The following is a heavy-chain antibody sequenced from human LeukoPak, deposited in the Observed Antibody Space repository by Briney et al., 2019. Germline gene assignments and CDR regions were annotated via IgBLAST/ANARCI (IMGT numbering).Heavy chain of an antibody. CDR2: IYYSGST. Sequence: SETLSLTCTVSGGSISSGDYYWSWIRQPPGKGLEWIGYIYYSGSTYYNPSLKSRVTISLDTSKNQFSLKVSSVTAADTAVYYCARTSSSSYGWFDPWGQGTLVTVSS. CDR1: GGSISSGDYY. V-gene: IGHV4-30-4*01. CDR3: ARTSSSSYGWFDP. D-gene: IGHD2-2*01. J-gene: IGHJ5*02.